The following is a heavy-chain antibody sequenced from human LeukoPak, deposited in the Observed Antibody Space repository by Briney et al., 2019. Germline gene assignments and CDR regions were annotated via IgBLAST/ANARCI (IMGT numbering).Heavy chain of an antibody. Sequence: VASVHVSRKASRFTFTISAVQCVRQARAQRLEWIGSIVVGSGNTNYAQKFKERVTITRDTSKSTAYMELRSLRSDDTAVYYCARDHGPYWPYFQHWGQGTLVTVSS. CDR1: RFTFTISA. D-gene: IGHD2-21*01. J-gene: IGHJ1*01. CDR2: IVVGSGNT. CDR3: ARDHGPYWPYFQH. V-gene: IGHV1-58*01.